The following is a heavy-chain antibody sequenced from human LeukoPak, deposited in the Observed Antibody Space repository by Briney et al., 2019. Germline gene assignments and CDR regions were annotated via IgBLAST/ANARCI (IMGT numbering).Heavy chain of an antibody. CDR1: GGSISSYY. J-gene: IGHJ3*02. V-gene: IGHV4-59*08. CDR2: IYYSGST. Sequence: SETLSLTCTVSGGSISSYYWSWIRQPPGKGLEWIGYIYYSGSTNYNPSLKSRVTISVDTSKNQFSVKLTSVTAADTAVYYCARHRGYSYGHDAFDIWGQGTMVTVSS. CDR3: ARHRGYSYGHDAFDI. D-gene: IGHD5-18*01.